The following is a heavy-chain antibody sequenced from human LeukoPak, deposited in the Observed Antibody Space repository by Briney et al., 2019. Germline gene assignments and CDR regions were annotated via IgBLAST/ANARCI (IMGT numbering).Heavy chain of an antibody. CDR3: AKGGGSSWYYFDY. CDR2: IPYDGSDK. J-gene: IGHJ4*02. CDR1: GFTFTNYA. D-gene: IGHD6-13*01. V-gene: IGHV3-30*02. Sequence: PGGSLRLSCAASGFTFTNYAMHWVRQAPGKGLEWVAFIPYDGSDKYYADSVKGRFTISRDNSKNTLSLQMNSLRADDTAVYYCAKGGGSSWYYFDYWGQGTLVTVSS.